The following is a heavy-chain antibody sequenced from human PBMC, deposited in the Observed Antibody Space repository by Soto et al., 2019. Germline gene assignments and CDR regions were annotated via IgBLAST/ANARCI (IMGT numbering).Heavy chain of an antibody. V-gene: IGHV5-10-1*01. J-gene: IGHJ6*02. Sequence: PGESLKISCNGSGYSFTSYWISWVRQMPGKGLEWMGRIDPSDSYTNYSPSFQGHVTISADKSISTAYLQWSSLKASDTAMYYCAILRLLEWLSIDYYGMDVWGQGTTVTVSS. CDR1: GYSFTSYW. CDR2: IDPSDSYT. D-gene: IGHD3-3*01. CDR3: AILRLLEWLSIDYYGMDV.